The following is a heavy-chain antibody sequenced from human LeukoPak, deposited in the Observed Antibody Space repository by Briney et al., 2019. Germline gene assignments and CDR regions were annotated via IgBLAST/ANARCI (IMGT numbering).Heavy chain of an antibody. CDR3: ARGPAYYDILTGYNY. CDR2: IIPIFGTA. J-gene: IGHJ4*02. D-gene: IGHD3-9*01. CDR1: GGTFSSYA. Sequence: ASVKVSCKASGGTFSSYAISWVRQAPGQGLEWMGGIIPIFGTANYAQKFQGRVTITTDESTITACMELSSLRSEDTAVYYCARGPAYYDILTGYNYWGQGTLVTVSS. V-gene: IGHV1-69*05.